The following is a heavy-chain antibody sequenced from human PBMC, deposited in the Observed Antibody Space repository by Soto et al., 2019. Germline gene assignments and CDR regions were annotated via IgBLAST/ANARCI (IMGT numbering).Heavy chain of an antibody. D-gene: IGHD6-19*01. CDR3: ARLGNSRGSGRGVCTNWFDP. CDR2: IYHSGST. V-gene: IGHV4-38-2*01. J-gene: IGHJ5*02. CDR1: GYSISGGYY. Sequence: SETLSLTCAVSGYSISGGYYWGWIRQPPGKGLEWIGSIYHSGSTYYNPSLKSRVTISVDTSKNQFSLKLSAVTAADTDVYYCARLGNSRGSGRGVCTNWFDPWGQGTLVTVSS.